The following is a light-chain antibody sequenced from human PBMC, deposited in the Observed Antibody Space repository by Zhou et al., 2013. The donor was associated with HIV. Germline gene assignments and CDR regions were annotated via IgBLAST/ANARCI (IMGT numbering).Light chain of an antibody. V-gene: IGKV1-39*01. CDR3: QQGYGAPRT. CDR2: KAS. J-gene: IGKJ1*01. Sequence: DIQMTQSPSTLSASVGDNVTITCRASQTLRDWLAWYQHKPGKAPKLLIYKASNLQSGVPSRFSGSGSGTDFTLTISSLQSEDFAIYYCQQGYGAPRTFGQGTKVEIK. CDR1: QTLRDW.